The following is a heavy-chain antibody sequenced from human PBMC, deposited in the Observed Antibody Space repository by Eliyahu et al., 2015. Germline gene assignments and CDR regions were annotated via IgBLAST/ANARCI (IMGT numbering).Heavy chain of an antibody. J-gene: IGHJ4*02. D-gene: IGHD2-21*02. V-gene: IGHV4-31*03. CDR1: DGXISSGAYY. Sequence: QVQLQESGPGLVKPSQTLSLTCTVSDGXISSGAYYWSWIRQFPGEGLEWIGYIFHSGTTYYNPSLNSRVIISIDTSKNQFSLRLNSVTAADTAVYYCARGGENDLMGLFDYWGQGTLATVSS. CDR3: ARGGENDLMGLFDY. CDR2: IFHSGTT.